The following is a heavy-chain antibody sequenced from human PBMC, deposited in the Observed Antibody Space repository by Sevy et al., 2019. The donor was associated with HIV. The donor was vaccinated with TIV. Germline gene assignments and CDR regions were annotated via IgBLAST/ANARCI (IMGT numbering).Heavy chain of an antibody. J-gene: IGHJ6*03. CDR3: ARVSSSGWNGYYYYYMDV. V-gene: IGHV4-61*01. D-gene: IGHD6-19*01. CDR2: IYYSGST. CDR1: GGSVSSGSYY. Sequence: SETLSLTCTVSGGSVSSGSYYWSWIRQPPGKGLEWIGYIYYSGSTNYNPSLKSRVTISVDTSKNQFSLKLSSVTAADTAVYYWARVSSSGWNGYYYYYMDVWGKGTTVTVSS.